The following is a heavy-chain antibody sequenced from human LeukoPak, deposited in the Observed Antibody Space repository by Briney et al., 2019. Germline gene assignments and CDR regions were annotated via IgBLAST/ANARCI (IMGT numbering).Heavy chain of an antibody. CDR1: GFTFSSYG. CDR2: IWYDGSNK. J-gene: IGHJ6*02. V-gene: IGHV3-33*01. CDR3: ARDSYGMDV. Sequence: SGRSLRLSCAASGFTFSSYGMHWVRQAPGKGLEWVAVIWYDGSNKYYADSVKGRFTISRDNSKNTLYLQTNSLRAEDTAVYYCARDSYGMDVWGQGTTVTVSS.